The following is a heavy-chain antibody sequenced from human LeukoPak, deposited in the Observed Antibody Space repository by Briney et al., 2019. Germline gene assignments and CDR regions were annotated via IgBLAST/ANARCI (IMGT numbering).Heavy chain of an antibody. Sequence: GGSLRLSCAASGFTFSNAWMSWVRQAPGKGLEWVGRIKSKTDGGTTDYAAPVKGRFTISRDDSKNTLYLQMNSLKTEDTAVYYCTTGDTAMVTNAFDIWGQGTMVTVSS. V-gene: IGHV3-15*01. CDR1: GFTFSNAW. CDR2: IKSKTDGGTT. J-gene: IGHJ3*02. D-gene: IGHD5-18*01. CDR3: TTGDTAMVTNAFDI.